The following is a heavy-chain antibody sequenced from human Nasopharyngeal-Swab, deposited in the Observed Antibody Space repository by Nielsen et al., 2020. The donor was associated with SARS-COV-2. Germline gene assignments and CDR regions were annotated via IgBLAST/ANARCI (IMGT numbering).Heavy chain of an antibody. J-gene: IGHJ6*02. D-gene: IGHD2-15*01. CDR2: ISSSSSTI. V-gene: IGHV3-48*02. Sequence: SCAASGFTFSSYSMNWVRQAPGKGLEWVSYISSSSSTIYYADSVKGRFTISRDNAKNSLYLQMNSLRDEDTAVYYCARKMIYCSGGSCYGMDVWGQGTTVTVSS. CDR3: ARKMIYCSGGSCYGMDV. CDR1: GFTFSSYS.